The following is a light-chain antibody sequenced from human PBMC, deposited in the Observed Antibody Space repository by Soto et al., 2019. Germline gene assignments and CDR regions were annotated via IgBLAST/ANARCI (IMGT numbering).Light chain of an antibody. V-gene: IGKV1-5*03. J-gene: IGKJ2*01. CDR3: QHYDTYSYN. Sequence: DIQMTQSPSTLSAYVGDRVTITCRASQSISDSLAWYQQKLGKAPELLIYKASILESGVPSRFSGSGSGTEFTLTINSLQPDDFATYFCQHYDTYSYNFGQGTKLEIK. CDR2: KAS. CDR1: QSISDS.